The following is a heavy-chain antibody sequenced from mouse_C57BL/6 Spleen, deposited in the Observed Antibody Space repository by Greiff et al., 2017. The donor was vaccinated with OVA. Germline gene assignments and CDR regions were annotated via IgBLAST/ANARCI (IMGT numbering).Heavy chain of an antibody. Sequence: VKLQESGAELVRPGTSVKVSCKASGYAFTNYLIEWVKQRPGQGLEWIGVINPGSGGTNYNEKFKGKATLTADKSSSTAYMQLSSLTSEDSAVYFCARGGPYGNYDYAMDYWGQGTSVTVSS. CDR1: GYAFTNYL. CDR2: INPGSGGT. D-gene: IGHD2-1*01. V-gene: IGHV1-54*01. J-gene: IGHJ4*01. CDR3: ARGGPYGNYDYAMDY.